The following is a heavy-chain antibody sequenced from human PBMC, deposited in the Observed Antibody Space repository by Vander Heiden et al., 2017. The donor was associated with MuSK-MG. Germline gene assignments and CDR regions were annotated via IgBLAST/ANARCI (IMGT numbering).Heavy chain of an antibody. CDR3: ARAAGTIYYVDY. D-gene: IGHD6-19*01. J-gene: IGHJ4*02. V-gene: IGHV4-59*01. CDR1: GGSISSYY. Sequence: QVQLQESGPGLVNPSETLSLTCTVSGGSISSYYWSWIRQPPGKGLEWIGYIYYSGSTNYNPSLKSRVTISVDTSKDQFSLKLSSVTAADTAVYYCARAAGTIYYVDYWGQGTLVTVSS. CDR2: IYYSGST.